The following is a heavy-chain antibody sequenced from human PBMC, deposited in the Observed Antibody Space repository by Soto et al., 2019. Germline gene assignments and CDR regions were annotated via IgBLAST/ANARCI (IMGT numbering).Heavy chain of an antibody. J-gene: IGHJ4*02. V-gene: IGHV1-3*01. CDR1: GYTFTSYA. CDR2: INAGNGNT. Sequence: ASVKVSCKASGYTFTSYAMHWVRQAPGQRLEWMGWINAGNGNTKYSQKFQGRVTITRDTSASTAYMELSSLRSEDTAVYYCARGLPYSSSWYYFDFWGRGTLVTVSS. CDR3: ARGLPYSSSWYYFDF. D-gene: IGHD6-13*01.